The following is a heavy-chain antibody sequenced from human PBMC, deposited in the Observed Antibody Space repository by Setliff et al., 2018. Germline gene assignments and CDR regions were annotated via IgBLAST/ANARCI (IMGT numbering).Heavy chain of an antibody. J-gene: IGHJ4*02. CDR1: GFTFSSHA. D-gene: IGHD5-18*01. CDR3: AREDVLRHTAFDY. V-gene: IGHV3-23*01. Sequence: PGGSLRLSCAASGFTFSSHAMSWVRQSPGKGLEWVSAITSDGPLYANSVKGRFTVSRDNSRDILYLQMNGLRAEDTALYYCAREDVLRHTAFDYWGQGTLVTVSS. CDR2: ITSDGP.